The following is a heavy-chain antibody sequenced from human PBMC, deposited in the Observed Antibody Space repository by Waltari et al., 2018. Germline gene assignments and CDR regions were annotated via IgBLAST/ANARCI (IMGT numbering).Heavy chain of an antibody. CDR1: GGSISSGDYY. Sequence: QVQLQESGPGLVKPSQTLSLTCTVSGGSISSGDYYWSWIRQPPGKGPEWIGYIYYSGSTYYNPSLKSRVTISVDTSKNQFSLKLSSVTAADTAVYYCARELDYYGSGSYYYYWYFDLWGRGTLVTVSS. D-gene: IGHD3-10*01. CDR3: ARELDYYGSGSYYYYWYFDL. J-gene: IGHJ2*01. V-gene: IGHV4-30-4*08. CDR2: IYYSGST.